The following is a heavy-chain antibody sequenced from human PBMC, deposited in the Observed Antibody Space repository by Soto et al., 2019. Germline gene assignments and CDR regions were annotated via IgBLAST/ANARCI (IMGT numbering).Heavy chain of an antibody. J-gene: IGHJ4*02. V-gene: IGHV3-23*01. D-gene: IGHD5-18*01. CDR2: ISGSGGST. CDR3: ARARVDTAMVHYFDY. CDR1: GFIFSNYA. Sequence: AGGSLRLSCTASGFIFSNYAITWVRQAPGKGLEWVSTISGSGGSTYYADSVKGRITISRDNSKNTLYLQMNSLRAEDTAVYYCARARVDTAMVHYFDYWGQGTLVTVSS.